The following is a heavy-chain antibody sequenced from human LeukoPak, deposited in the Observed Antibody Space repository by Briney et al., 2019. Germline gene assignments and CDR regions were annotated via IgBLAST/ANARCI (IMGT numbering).Heavy chain of an antibody. D-gene: IGHD3-3*01. Sequence: SETLSLTCSVSGSSISGHYWGWIRQPPGKTLEWIGYFYFGESTNYNPPLKSRVSMSVDTSKNQFSLKLSSVSAADTAVYYCVKCLKTPGVVGYFEYWGQGSLVTVSS. CDR1: GSSISGHY. V-gene: IGHV4-59*11. J-gene: IGHJ4*02. CDR2: FYFGEST. CDR3: VKCLKTPGVVGYFEY.